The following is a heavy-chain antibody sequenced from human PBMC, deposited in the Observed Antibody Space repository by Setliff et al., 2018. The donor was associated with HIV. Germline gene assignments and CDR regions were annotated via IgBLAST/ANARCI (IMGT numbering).Heavy chain of an antibody. CDR1: GFTFSNAW. CDR2: IKSKIDGGTT. V-gene: IGHV3-15*01. D-gene: IGHD6-13*01. Sequence: GSLRLSCAASGFTFSNAWMSWVRQAPGKGLEWVGRIKSKIDGGTTDYAAPVKGRFTISRDDSKNTLYLQMNSLKAEDTAVYYCTAALQQQVVRWFDPWGQGTLVTVSS. CDR3: TAALQQQVVRWFDP. J-gene: IGHJ5*02.